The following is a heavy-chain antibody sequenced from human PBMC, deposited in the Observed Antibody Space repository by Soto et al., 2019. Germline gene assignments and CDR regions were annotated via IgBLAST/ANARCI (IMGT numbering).Heavy chain of an antibody. CDR2: ISAYNGNT. D-gene: IGHD6-6*01. CDR3: AREGNRAARVRRYYYYGMDV. CDR1: GYTFTSYG. Sequence: QVQLVQSGAEVKKPGAAVKVSCKASGYTFTSYGISWVRQAPGQGLEWMGWISAYNGNTNYAQKLQGRVTMTTDTATSTAYMELRSLRSDDTAVYYCAREGNRAARVRRYYYYGMDVWGQGTTVTVSS. V-gene: IGHV1-18*01. J-gene: IGHJ6*02.